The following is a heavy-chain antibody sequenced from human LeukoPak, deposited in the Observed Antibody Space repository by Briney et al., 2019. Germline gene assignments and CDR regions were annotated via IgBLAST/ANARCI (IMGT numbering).Heavy chain of an antibody. CDR3: ASLRYGSGSQGALDYGTDY. V-gene: IGHV4-59*01. Sequence: SETLSLTCTVSGGSISGYYWSWVRQPPGKGLEWIGYIYYSGSTNYNPSLKSRVTISVDTSKNQFSLRLHSVTAADTAVYYCASLRYGSGSQGALDYGTDYWGQGSLVTVSS. D-gene: IGHD3-10*01. CDR1: GGSISGYY. CDR2: IYYSGST. J-gene: IGHJ4*02.